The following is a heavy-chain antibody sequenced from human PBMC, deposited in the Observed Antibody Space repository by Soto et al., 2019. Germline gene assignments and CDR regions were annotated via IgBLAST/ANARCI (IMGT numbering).Heavy chain of an antibody. D-gene: IGHD6-19*01. Sequence: PSETLSLTCTVSGGSISSYYWSWIRQPPGKGLEWIASIHYSGSTKYNPSLKSRVTVSVDTSKNQFSLKLSSVTAADTAVYYCAGSTGWYWFDPWGQGTLVTVS. J-gene: IGHJ5*02. CDR3: AGSTGWYWFDP. V-gene: IGHV4-59*08. CDR1: GGSISSYY. CDR2: IHYSGST.